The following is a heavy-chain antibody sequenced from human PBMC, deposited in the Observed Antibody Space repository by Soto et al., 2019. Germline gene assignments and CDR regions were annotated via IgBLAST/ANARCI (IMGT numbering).Heavy chain of an antibody. V-gene: IGHV1-8*01. Sequence: QVQLVQSGAEVKKPGASVKVSCKASGYTFTSYDINWVRQATGQGLEWMGWMNPNSGNTGYVQKCQGRVTMTRNTSISTAYMELSSLSSEATAVYYCTREKAGPLDYWGQGTLVTVSS. D-gene: IGHD6-19*01. CDR1: GYTFTSYD. CDR3: TREKAGPLDY. CDR2: MNPNSGNT. J-gene: IGHJ4*02.